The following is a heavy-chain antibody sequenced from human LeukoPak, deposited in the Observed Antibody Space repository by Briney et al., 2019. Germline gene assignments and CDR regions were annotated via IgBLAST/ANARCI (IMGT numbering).Heavy chain of an antibody. CDR1: GYTFSSYG. CDR2: ISAYDGNT. Sequence: ASVKVSCKASGYTFSSYGISWVRQAPGQGLEWMGWISAYDGNTSYAQKLQGRVTMTTDTSTSTAYMELRSLRSDDTAVYYCARAVRGYSYAYLPYWGQGTLVTVSS. CDR3: ARAVRGYSYAYLPY. J-gene: IGHJ4*02. V-gene: IGHV1-18*01. D-gene: IGHD5-18*01.